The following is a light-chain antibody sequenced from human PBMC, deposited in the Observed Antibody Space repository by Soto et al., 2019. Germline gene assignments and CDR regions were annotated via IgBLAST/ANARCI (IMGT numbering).Light chain of an antibody. CDR2: AVT. Sequence: QSALTQPRSVSGSPGQSVTISCTGTSSDVGGYNYVSWFQQHSGKAPKLMIYAVTERPSGVPDRFSSSKSGNTASLTISGLQAEDEADYYCCSYAGTFTYVFGTGTKLTVL. V-gene: IGLV2-11*01. J-gene: IGLJ1*01. CDR3: CSYAGTFTYV. CDR1: SSDVGGYNY.